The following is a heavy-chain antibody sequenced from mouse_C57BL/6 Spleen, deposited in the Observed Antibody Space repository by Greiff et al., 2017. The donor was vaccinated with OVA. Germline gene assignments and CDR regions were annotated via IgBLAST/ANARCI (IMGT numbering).Heavy chain of an antibody. CDR3: ARSGLGQGGYFDY. CDR2: IYPGSGST. CDR1: GYTFTSYW. D-gene: IGHD4-1*01. Sequence: VQLQQPGAELVKPGASVKMSCKASGYTFTSYWITWVKQRPGQGLEWIGDIYPGSGSTNYNEKFKSKATLTVDTSSSTAYMQLSSLTSEDSAVYYCARSGLGQGGYFDYWGQGTTLTVSS. J-gene: IGHJ2*01. V-gene: IGHV1-55*01.